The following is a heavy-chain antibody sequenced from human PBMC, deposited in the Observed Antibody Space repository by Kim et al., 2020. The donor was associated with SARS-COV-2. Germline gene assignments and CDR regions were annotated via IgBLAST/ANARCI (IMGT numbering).Heavy chain of an antibody. J-gene: IGHJ6*03. V-gene: IGHV4-34*01. Sequence: SETLCLTCAVYGGSFSGYYWSWIRQPPGKGLEWIGEINHSGSTNYNPSLKSRVTISVDTSKNQFSLKLSSVTAADTAVYYCARGRARMDVWGKGTTVTVSS. CDR3: ARGRARMDV. CDR1: GGSFSGYY. CDR2: INHSGST.